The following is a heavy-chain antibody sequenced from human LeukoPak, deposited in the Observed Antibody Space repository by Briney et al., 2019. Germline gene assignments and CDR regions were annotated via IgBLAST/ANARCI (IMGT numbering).Heavy chain of an antibody. Sequence: SETLSLTCTVSGGPIRSTSYYWGCIPQPPGKGLEGLGRVHYSGSTYENLSLESRVTISLDTSKNQFSLKLISVSGPDPAVYYLAIRSSVAGRGRLVPWGEGTLVTVSS. CDR1: GGPIRSTSYY. D-gene: IGHD6-19*01. J-gene: IGHJ5*02. CDR2: VHYSGST. V-gene: IGHV4-39*01. CDR3: AIRSSVAGRGRLVP.